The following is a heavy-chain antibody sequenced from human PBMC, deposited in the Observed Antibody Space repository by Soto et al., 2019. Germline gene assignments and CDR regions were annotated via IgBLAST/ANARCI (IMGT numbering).Heavy chain of an antibody. CDR3: ASSYYYGSGSMTPGAFDI. CDR1: VFTFISYA. J-gene: IGHJ3*02. V-gene: IGHV3-23*01. Sequence: GWSPRLSCASSVFTFISYAMSWVRQAPGKGLEWVSAISGSGGSTYYADSVKGRFTISRDNSKNTLYLQMNSLRAEDTAVYYCASSYYYGSGSMTPGAFDIWGQGTMVTVSS. D-gene: IGHD3-10*01. CDR2: ISGSGGST.